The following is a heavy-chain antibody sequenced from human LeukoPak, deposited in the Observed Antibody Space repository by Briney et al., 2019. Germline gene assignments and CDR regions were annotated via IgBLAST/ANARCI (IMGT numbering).Heavy chain of an antibody. CDR1: GYTFTSYG. J-gene: IGHJ4*02. Sequence: ASVKVSCKASGYTFTSYGISWVRQAPGQGPEWMGWISPYNGNTNYAQKVQGRVTMTADTSTSTAYMELRSLRSDDTAVYYCARDLQQWLTGPFDYWGQGTLVTVSS. D-gene: IGHD6-19*01. CDR2: ISPYNGNT. CDR3: ARDLQQWLTGPFDY. V-gene: IGHV1-18*01.